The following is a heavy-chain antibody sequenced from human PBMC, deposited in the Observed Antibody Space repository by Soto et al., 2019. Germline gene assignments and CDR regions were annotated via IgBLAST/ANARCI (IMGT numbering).Heavy chain of an antibody. Sequence: QVQLVESGGGVVQPGRSLRLSCAASGYTFSSYGMHWVRQAPGKGLEWVAVKWYDGSKTYYADYVKCRFTSSRDNSKNTLLLQMNGLRAEDTAVYYCARDNWAYDKEAFDYWGQGTLVTVSS. D-gene: IGHD7-27*01. V-gene: IGHV3-33*01. CDR2: KWYDGSKT. J-gene: IGHJ4*02. CDR1: GYTFSSYG. CDR3: ARDNWAYDKEAFDY.